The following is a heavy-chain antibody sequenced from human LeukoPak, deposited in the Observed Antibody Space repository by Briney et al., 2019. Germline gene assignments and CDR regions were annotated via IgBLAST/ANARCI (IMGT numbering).Heavy chain of an antibody. V-gene: IGHV3-23*01. CDR2: ISGSGTST. D-gene: IGHD4-11*01. J-gene: IGHJ3*01. CDR1: GFTFSNYV. Sequence: GGSLRLSCVASGFTFSNYVMNWVRQAPGKGLECVSSISGSGTSTYYADSVKGRFTSSRDNSKNTLYLQMNSLRAEDTAIYYCANEYSKGDVWGQGTTVTVSS. CDR3: ANEYSKGDV.